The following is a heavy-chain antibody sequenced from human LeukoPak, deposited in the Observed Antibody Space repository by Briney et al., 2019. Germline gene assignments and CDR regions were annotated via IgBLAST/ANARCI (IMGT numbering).Heavy chain of an antibody. CDR3: AKDPSWVGGSFDY. CDR2: ISWNSGSI. CDR1: GFAFDDYA. Sequence: PGGSLRLSCAASGFAFDDYAMHWVRQAPGKGLEWVSGISWNSGSIGYADSVKGRFTISRDNAKNSLYLQMNSLRAEDTALYYCAKDPSWVGGSFDYWGQGTLVTVSS. V-gene: IGHV3-9*01. J-gene: IGHJ4*02. D-gene: IGHD1-26*01.